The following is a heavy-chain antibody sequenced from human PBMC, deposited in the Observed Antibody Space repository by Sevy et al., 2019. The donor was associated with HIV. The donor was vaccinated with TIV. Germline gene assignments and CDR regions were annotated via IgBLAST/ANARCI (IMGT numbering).Heavy chain of an antibody. CDR1: GYIFTSYW. Sequence: GESLKISCKGSGYIFTSYWIGWVRQMPGRGLEWMGIIYPDDSDTRYSLSFEGQVTISADKSISTAYLQWSSLKASDTAIYYCARHHASYGVTGYYYYYGLDVWGQGTTVTVSS. J-gene: IGHJ6*02. CDR2: IYPDDSDT. D-gene: IGHD4-17*01. V-gene: IGHV5-51*01. CDR3: ARHHASYGVTGYYYYYGLDV.